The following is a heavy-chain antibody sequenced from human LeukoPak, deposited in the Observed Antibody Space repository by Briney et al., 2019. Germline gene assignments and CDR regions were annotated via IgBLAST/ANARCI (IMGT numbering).Heavy chain of an antibody. D-gene: IGHD3-3*01. CDR3: ASVFWNGH. CDR2: IFSTGNT. V-gene: IGHV3-66*01. Sequence: GGSLRLSCAASGFTISANYMNWVRQAPGKGLEWVSIIFSTGNTYYANSVQGRFTISRDNSKNTLYLQMDSLRAEDTAVYYCASVFWNGHWGQGTLVTVSS. CDR1: GFTISANY. J-gene: IGHJ4*02.